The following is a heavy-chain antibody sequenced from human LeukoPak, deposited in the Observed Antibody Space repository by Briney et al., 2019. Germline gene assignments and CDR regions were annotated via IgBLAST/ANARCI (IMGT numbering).Heavy chain of an antibody. CDR1: GYTFTNYC. V-gene: IGHV1-46*01. D-gene: IGHD3-9*01. J-gene: IGHJ4*02. CDR2: INPSVGST. CDR3: ARDAVMLTGYDY. Sequence: GASVKVSCKASGYTFTNYCIHWVRQAPGQGLEWMGVINPSVGSTRYAQKFQGRVTMTRDTSTSTVYMELRSLRCDDTAVYYCARDAVMLTGYDYWGQGTLGTVSS.